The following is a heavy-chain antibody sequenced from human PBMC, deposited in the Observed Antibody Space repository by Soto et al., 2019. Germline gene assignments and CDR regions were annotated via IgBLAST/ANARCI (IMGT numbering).Heavy chain of an antibody. Sequence: GGSLRLSCAASGFTFSSYWMSWVRQAPGKGLEWVSYISSSGTIIYHADSVKGRFTISRDNAKNSLFLQMNSLRAEDTAVYYCARGKSIFYGMDVWGQGTTVTVSS. D-gene: IGHD2-15*01. CDR2: ISSSGTII. CDR1: GFTFSSYW. J-gene: IGHJ6*02. CDR3: ARGKSIFYGMDV. V-gene: IGHV3-48*04.